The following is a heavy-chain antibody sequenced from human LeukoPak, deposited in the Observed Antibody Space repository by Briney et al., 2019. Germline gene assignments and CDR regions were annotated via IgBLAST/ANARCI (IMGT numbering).Heavy chain of an antibody. CDR3: ARDGVYYDSSGYYYGGYFQH. Sequence: PSETLSLTCAVSGGSISSYYWSWIRQPPGKGLEWIGYIYYSGSTNYNPSLKSRVTISADTSKNQFSLKLSSVTAADTAVYYCARDGVYYDSSGYYYGGYFQHWGQGTLVTVSS. J-gene: IGHJ1*01. CDR2: IYYSGST. V-gene: IGHV4-59*01. D-gene: IGHD3-22*01. CDR1: GGSISSYY.